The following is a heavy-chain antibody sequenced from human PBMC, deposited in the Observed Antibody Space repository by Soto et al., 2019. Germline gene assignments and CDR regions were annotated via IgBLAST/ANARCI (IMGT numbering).Heavy chain of an antibody. CDR1: GFTFSSYA. CDR3: AKVMVKNWFDP. J-gene: IGHJ5*01. Sequence: GGSLRLSCAASGFTFSSYAMSWVRQAPGKGLEWVSGISGSGGSTYYADSVKGRFTISRDNSKNTLYLQMNSLRADDTAVYYCAKVMVKNWFDPWGQGTTVTVSS. V-gene: IGHV3-23*01. D-gene: IGHD5-18*01. CDR2: ISGSGGST.